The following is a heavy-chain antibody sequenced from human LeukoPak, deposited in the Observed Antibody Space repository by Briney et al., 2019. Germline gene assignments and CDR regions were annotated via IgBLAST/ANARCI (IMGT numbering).Heavy chain of an antibody. CDR1: GFTFSSYS. V-gene: IGHV3-21*01. D-gene: IGHD3-10*01. Sequence: PGGSLRLSCAASGFTFSSYSMNRVRQAPGKGLEWVSSISSSSSYIYYADSVKGRFTISRDNAKNSLYLQMNSLRAEDTAVYYCARGLYGSGSNAFDIWGQGTMVTVSS. CDR3: ARGLYGSGSNAFDI. J-gene: IGHJ3*02. CDR2: ISSSSSYI.